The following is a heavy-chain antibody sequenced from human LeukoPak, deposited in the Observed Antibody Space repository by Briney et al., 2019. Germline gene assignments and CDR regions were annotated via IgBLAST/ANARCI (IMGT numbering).Heavy chain of an antibody. CDR3: ARGALFVAVAGKYNWFDP. CDR1: GYTFTSYG. Sequence: ASVKVSCKASGYTFTSYGISWVRQAPGQGLEWMGWISAYNGNTNYAQKLQGRVTMTTDTSTSTAYMELRSLRSDDTAVYYCARGALFVAVAGKYNWFDPWGQGTLVTVSS. D-gene: IGHD6-19*01. V-gene: IGHV1-18*01. CDR2: ISAYNGNT. J-gene: IGHJ5*02.